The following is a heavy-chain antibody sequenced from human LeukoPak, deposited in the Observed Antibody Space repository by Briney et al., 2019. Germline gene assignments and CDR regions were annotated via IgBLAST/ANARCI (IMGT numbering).Heavy chain of an antibody. CDR2: SKSEGTTT. CDR1: GFSLGDHG. D-gene: IGHD1-26*01. CDR3: AKGRRAPLVGTITKSWIDN. V-gene: IGHV3-23*01. J-gene: IGHJ4*02. Sequence: GGSLRLSCVASGFSLGDHGMSWVRQAPGKGLEWISYSKSEGTTTSYADSVKGRFTISRDNSKNTLYLQMKSLRAEDTAVYYCAKGRRAPLVGTITKSWIDNWGQGALLTVSS.